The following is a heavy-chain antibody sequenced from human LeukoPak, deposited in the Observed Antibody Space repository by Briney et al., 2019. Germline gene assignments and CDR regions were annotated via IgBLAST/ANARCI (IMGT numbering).Heavy chain of an antibody. J-gene: IGHJ4*02. CDR1: GGSFSGYY. Sequence: SETLSLTCAVYGGSFSGYYWSWIRQPPGKGLEWIGEINHSGSTNYNPSLKSRVTISVDTSKNQFSQKLSSVTAADTAVYYCARDYDSSGYAYYFDYWGQGTLVTVSS. CDR3: ARDYDSSGYAYYFDY. V-gene: IGHV4-34*01. CDR2: INHSGST. D-gene: IGHD3-22*01.